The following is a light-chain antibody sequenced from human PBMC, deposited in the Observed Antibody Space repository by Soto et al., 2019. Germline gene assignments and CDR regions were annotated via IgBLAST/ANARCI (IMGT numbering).Light chain of an antibody. Sequence: IQLTQSPSSLSASVGASVTITCRASQGISSYLAWYQQKPGKAPKLLIYGASTLEGGVPFRFSGSGSGTDFTLIISSVQPEDFATYYCQQLNTYPITFGQGTHWRL. J-gene: IGKJ5*01. CDR1: QGISSY. CDR3: QQLNTYPIT. CDR2: GAS. V-gene: IGKV1-9*01.